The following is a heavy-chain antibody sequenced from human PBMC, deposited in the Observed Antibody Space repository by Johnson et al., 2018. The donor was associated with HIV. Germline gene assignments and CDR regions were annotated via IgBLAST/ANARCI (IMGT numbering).Heavy chain of an antibody. D-gene: IGHD1-26*01. CDR1: GFTFSNYG. CDR3: AKVNGPNSGSWVDDAFDI. J-gene: IGHJ3*02. V-gene: IGHV3-30*18. Sequence: QVQLVESGGGVVQPGRSLRLSCAASGFTFSNYGMNWVRQAPGKGLEWVAVISYDGSKKYYADSVKGRLTISRDNAKNSLYLQVNSLRAEDTAVYYCAKVNGPNSGSWVDDAFDIWGQGTMVTVSS. CDR2: ISYDGSKK.